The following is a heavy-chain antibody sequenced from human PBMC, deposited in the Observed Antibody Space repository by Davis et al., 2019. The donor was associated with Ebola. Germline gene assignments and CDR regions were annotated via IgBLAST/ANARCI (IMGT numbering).Heavy chain of an antibody. CDR3: ARSREEYSPSGTYTIFFDY. CDR2: INPNSGDT. V-gene: IGHV1-2*02. CDR1: GYTFTGYF. D-gene: IGHD3-10*01. Sequence: ASVKVSCKASGYTFTGYFMHWVRQAPGQGLEWMGWINPNSGDTKISQQFQGRVTMTRDTSITTAHMDLSRLRSDDTAVYYCARSREEYSPSGTYTIFFDYWGRGTLVTVSS. J-gene: IGHJ4*02.